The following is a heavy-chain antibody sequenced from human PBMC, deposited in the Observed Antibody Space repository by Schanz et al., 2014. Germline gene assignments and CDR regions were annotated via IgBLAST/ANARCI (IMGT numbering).Heavy chain of an antibody. D-gene: IGHD2-21*02. CDR1: EFSFSSFG. Sequence: EVQLVESGGGLVQPRGSLRLSCAASEFSFSSFGMNWVRQAPGKGLEWVSYISSSSSTIYYADSVKGRFTISRDNAKNSLYLQMNSPRAEDTAVYYCARPSDSSWYMDVWGKGTTVTVSS. V-gene: IGHV3-48*01. J-gene: IGHJ6*03. CDR3: ARPSDSSWYMDV. CDR2: ISSSSSTI.